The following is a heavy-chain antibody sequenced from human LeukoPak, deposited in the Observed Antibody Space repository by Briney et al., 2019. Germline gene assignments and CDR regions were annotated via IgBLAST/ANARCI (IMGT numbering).Heavy chain of an antibody. Sequence: QPGGSLRLSCAASGFTFSSYEVNWVRQAPGKGLEWLSYISNSGSIKNYADSVKGRFTISRDNANNSLYLQMVSLRAEDTAVYYCARGGSSGWYYFDYWGQGTLVTVSS. CDR2: ISNSGSIK. V-gene: IGHV3-48*03. CDR3: ARGGSSGWYYFDY. D-gene: IGHD6-19*01. CDR1: GFTFSSYE. J-gene: IGHJ4*02.